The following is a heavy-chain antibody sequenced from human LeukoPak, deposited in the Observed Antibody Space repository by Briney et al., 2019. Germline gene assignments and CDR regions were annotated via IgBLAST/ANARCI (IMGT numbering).Heavy chain of an antibody. J-gene: IGHJ4*02. CDR1: GYTFTSYA. V-gene: IGHV1-18*01. CDR2: NSVYSGNT. Sequence: AASVKVSCKASGYTFTSYAITWVRQAPGQGLEWMGWNSVYSGNTHYAQKLQGRVTMTTDTSTTTAYMELRSLRSDDTAVYYCARDYYDTSGYFYGSNYWGQGTLVTVSS. D-gene: IGHD3-22*01. CDR3: ARDYYDTSGYFYGSNY.